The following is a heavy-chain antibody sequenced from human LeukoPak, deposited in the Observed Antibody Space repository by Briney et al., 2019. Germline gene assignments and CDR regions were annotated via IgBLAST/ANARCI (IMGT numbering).Heavy chain of an antibody. D-gene: IGHD3-3*01. V-gene: IGHV4-59*01. J-gene: IGHJ6*03. CDR2: IYYSGST. CDR1: GGSISSYY. Sequence: SETLSLTCTVSGGSISSYYWSWIRQPPGKGLEWIGYIYYSGSTNYNPSLKSRVTISVDTSKNQFSLKLSSVTAADTAVYYCARVPGNYDFWSGRYYYYYMDVWGKGTTVTVSS. CDR3: ARVPGNYDFWSGRYYYYYMDV.